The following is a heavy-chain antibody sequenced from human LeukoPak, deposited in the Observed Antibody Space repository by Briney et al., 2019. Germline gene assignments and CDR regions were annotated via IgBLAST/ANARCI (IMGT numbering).Heavy chain of an antibody. J-gene: IGHJ4*02. CDR3: AKDKQIDDSLDS. Sequence: GVSLRLSCEVSGFTFSSYCLNWVRQASGKGLEWVTVISGTGSGGNTYYADSVRGRFTRSRDNSKNTLDLQVDSLRAEDTAVYNCAKDKQIDDSLDSWGQGTLVSVSS. D-gene: IGHD3-3*01. CDR2: ISGTGSGGNT. V-gene: IGHV3-23*01. CDR1: GFTFSSYC.